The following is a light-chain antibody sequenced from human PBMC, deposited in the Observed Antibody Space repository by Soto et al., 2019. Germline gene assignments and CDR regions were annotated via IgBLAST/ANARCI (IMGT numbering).Light chain of an antibody. CDR3: QQYGNAPFT. J-gene: IGKJ3*01. V-gene: IGKV3-20*01. CDR1: QSVSSSY. CDR2: GAS. Sequence: EIVLTQSPGTLSFSPGERATLTCRASQSVSSSYLAWFRQKPGQAPRLLIYGASSRATGIPDRFSSSGSGTDFTLTISRLEPEDFAVYYCQQYGNAPFTFGPGTKVDIK.